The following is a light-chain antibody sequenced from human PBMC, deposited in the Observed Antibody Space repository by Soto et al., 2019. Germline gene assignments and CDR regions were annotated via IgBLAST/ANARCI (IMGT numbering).Light chain of an antibody. V-gene: IGLV2-14*01. CDR2: EVT. CDR3: SSFTSTSTRL. Sequence: QSVLTQPASVSGSPAQSITISCTGTSSYIGSYDYVSWYQQHLGKAPNLIIYEVTDRPSGVSNRFSGSKSGNTASLTISGLQAEDEADYYCSSFTSTSTRLFGSGTKVTVL. J-gene: IGLJ1*01. CDR1: SSYIGSYDY.